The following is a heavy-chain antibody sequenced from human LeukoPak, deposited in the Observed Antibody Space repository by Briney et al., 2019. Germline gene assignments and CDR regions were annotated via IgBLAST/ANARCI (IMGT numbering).Heavy chain of an antibody. CDR3: ARSITIFGVVQFRYYYYMGV. V-gene: IGHV4-4*07. Sequence: SETLSLTCTVSGASINNYYWSWVRQPAGKGLEWIGRMYNTGSSNFNPSLKSRVTISVDTSKNQFSLKLSSVTAADTAVYYCARSITIFGVVQFRYYYYMGVWGKGTTVTVSS. D-gene: IGHD3-3*01. J-gene: IGHJ6*03. CDR2: MYNTGSS. CDR1: GASINNYY.